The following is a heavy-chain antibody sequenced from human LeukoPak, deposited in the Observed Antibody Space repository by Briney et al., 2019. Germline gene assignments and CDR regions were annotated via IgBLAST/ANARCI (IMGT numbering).Heavy chain of an antibody. Sequence: TGGSLRLSCAASGFTFSSYAMHWVRQAPGKGLEWVAVISYDGSNKYYADSVKGRFTISRDNSKNTLYLQMNSPRAEDTAVYYCARVDGDYGPFDYWGQGTLVTVSS. CDR1: GFTFSSYA. CDR2: ISYDGSNK. V-gene: IGHV3-30*04. CDR3: ARVDGDYGPFDY. D-gene: IGHD4-17*01. J-gene: IGHJ4*02.